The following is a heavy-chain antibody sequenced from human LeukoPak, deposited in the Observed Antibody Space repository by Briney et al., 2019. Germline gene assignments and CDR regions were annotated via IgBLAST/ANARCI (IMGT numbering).Heavy chain of an antibody. J-gene: IGHJ6*02. V-gene: IGHV4-59*01. CDR1: GGPISSYY. D-gene: IGHD1-26*01. CDR2: IYYSGST. Sequence: SETLSLTCTVSGGPISSYYWSWIRQPPGKGLEWMGYIYYSGSTNYNPSLRSRVTISVDTSRNQFSLKLSSVTAADTAVYYCARGGTVRNGMDVWGQGTTVTVSS. CDR3: ARGGTVRNGMDV.